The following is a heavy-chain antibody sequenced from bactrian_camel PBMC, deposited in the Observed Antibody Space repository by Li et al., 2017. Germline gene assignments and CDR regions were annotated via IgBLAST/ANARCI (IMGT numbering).Heavy chain of an antibody. D-gene: IGHD2*01. CDR1: EYFRRSAY. J-gene: IGHJ4*01. CDR2: IDNGGSR. Sequence: HVQLVESGGGSVQDGGSLTLSCTASEYFRRSAYMGWFRQAPGKEREGVAAIDNGGSRIYADSVKGRFTISKDNDRNTLYLQMNSLKLEDAATYYCATGPGSGGYCSTIEEKYVRWGQGTQVTVS. CDR3: ATGPGSGGYCSTIEEKYVR. V-gene: IGHV3S53*01.